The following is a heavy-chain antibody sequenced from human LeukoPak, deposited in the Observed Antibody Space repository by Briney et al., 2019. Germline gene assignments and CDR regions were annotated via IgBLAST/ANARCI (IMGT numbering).Heavy chain of an antibody. V-gene: IGHV3-21*01. CDR2: IGGSSTSI. J-gene: IGHJ3*02. CDR3: AREYSEAFDI. D-gene: IGHD2-15*01. CDR1: GFTFSSYE. Sequence: GGSLRLSCAASGFTFSSYEMNWVRQAPGKGLEWVSSIGGSSTSIYYADSLKGRFTISRDNAKNSLYLQMNSLRAEDTAVYYCAREYSEAFDIWGQGTMVTVSS.